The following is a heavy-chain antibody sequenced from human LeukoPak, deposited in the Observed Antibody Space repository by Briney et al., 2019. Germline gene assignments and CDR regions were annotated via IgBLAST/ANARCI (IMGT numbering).Heavy chain of an antibody. CDR3: ATTPYYYDSSGPNWFDP. V-gene: IGHV1-24*01. Sequence: ASVTVSCKVSGYTLTELSMHWVRQAPGKGLEWMGGFDPEDGETIYAQKFQGRVTMTEDTSTDTAYMELSSLRSEDTAVYYCATTPYYYDSSGPNWFDPWGQGTLVTVSS. CDR1: GYTLTELS. J-gene: IGHJ5*02. D-gene: IGHD3-22*01. CDR2: FDPEDGET.